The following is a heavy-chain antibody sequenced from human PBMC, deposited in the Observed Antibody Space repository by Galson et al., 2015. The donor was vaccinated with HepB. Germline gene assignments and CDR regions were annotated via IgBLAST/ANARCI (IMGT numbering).Heavy chain of an antibody. J-gene: IGHJ4*02. D-gene: IGHD3-10*01. V-gene: IGHV3-15*07. Sequence: SLRLSCAASGFTFSNARMNWVRQAPGKGLEWVGRIQSKTDGGAADYAAPVKGRFTISRDDSKNTLYLQMNSLKTEDTAVYYWTTDRYSSSGTYYIRGGYWGQGTLVTVSS. CDR1: GFTFSNAR. CDR2: IQSKTDGGAA. CDR3: TTDRYSSSGTYYIRGGY.